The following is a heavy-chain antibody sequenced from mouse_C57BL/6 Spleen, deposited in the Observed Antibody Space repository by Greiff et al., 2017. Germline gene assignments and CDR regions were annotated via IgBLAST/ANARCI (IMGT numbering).Heavy chain of an antibody. Sequence: VQLQQSGPELVQPGASVKLSCNASGYTFTSYDINWVKQRPGQGLEWIGWIYTRDGSTKYNEKFRGKATLSVDTSSRTAYMELHRLASEDSAVYFCARDGGYGYYLDYWGQGTTLTVSS. CDR3: ARDGGYGYYLDY. V-gene: IGHV1-85*01. CDR1: GYTFTSYD. D-gene: IGHD1-1*02. CDR2: IYTRDGST. J-gene: IGHJ2*01.